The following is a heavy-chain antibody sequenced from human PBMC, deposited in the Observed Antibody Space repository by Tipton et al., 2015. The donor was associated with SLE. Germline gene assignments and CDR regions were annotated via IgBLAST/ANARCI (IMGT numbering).Heavy chain of an antibody. CDR3: ARVVAAAGTAFDI. V-gene: IGHV4-38-2*02. J-gene: IGHJ3*02. CDR1: GYSISSGYY. CDR2: INHSGST. Sequence: TLSLTCTVSGYSISSGYYWGWIRQPPGKGLEWIGEINHSGSTNYNPPLKSRVTISVDTSKNQFSLKLSSVTAADTAVYYCARVVAAAGTAFDIWGQGTMVTVSS. D-gene: IGHD6-13*01.